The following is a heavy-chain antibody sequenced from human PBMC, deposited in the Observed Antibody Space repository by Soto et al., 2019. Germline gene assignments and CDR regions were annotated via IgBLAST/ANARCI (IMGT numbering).Heavy chain of an antibody. D-gene: IGHD4-17*01. CDR1: GFTFSSYW. Sequence: EVQLAESGGGLVQPGGSLRLSCAASGFTFSSYWMSWVRQAPGKGLEWVANIKQDGSEKYYVDSVKGRFTISRDNAKNSLYLQMNSLRAEDTAVYYCARDKAVTDQDAFDIWGQGTMVTVSS. J-gene: IGHJ3*02. V-gene: IGHV3-7*01. CDR3: ARDKAVTDQDAFDI. CDR2: IKQDGSEK.